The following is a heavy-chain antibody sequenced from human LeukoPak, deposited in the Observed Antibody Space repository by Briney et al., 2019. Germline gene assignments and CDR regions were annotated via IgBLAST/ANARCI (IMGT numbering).Heavy chain of an antibody. CDR3: ARASYSSGWYWTDYYYYYMDV. J-gene: IGHJ6*03. Sequence: GGSLRLSCAASGFTFSSYWMSWVRQAPGKGLEWVAHIKQDGSEKYYVDSVKGRFTISRDNAKNSLYLQMNSLRAEDTAVYYCARASYSSGWYWTDYYYYYMDVWGKGTTVTVSS. V-gene: IGHV3-7*01. D-gene: IGHD6-19*01. CDR1: GFTFSSYW. CDR2: IKQDGSEK.